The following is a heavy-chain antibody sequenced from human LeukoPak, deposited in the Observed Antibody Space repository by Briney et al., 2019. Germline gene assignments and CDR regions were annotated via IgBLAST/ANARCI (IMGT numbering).Heavy chain of an antibody. Sequence: SETLSLTCAVYGGSFSGYYWSWIRQPPGKGLEWIGEINHSGSTNYNPSLKSRVTISVDTSKNQLSLKLSSVTAADTAVYYCARQDLRATTFDYWGQGTLVTVSS. CDR2: INHSGST. D-gene: IGHD5-12*01. V-gene: IGHV4-34*01. J-gene: IGHJ4*02. CDR3: ARQDLRATTFDY. CDR1: GGSFSGYY.